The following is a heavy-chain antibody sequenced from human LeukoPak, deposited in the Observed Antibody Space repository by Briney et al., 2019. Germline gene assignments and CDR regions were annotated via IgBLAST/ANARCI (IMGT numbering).Heavy chain of an antibody. CDR1: GFTFSDYY. D-gene: IGHD5-18*01. J-gene: IGHJ4*02. Sequence: GRSLRLSCAASGFTFSDYYMSWIRQAPGKGLEWVSYISSSGSTIYYADSVKGRFTISRDNAKNSLYLQMNSLRAEDTAVYYCARDRDTAMVDYWGQGTLVTVSS. CDR3: ARDRDTAMVDY. V-gene: IGHV3-11*04. CDR2: ISSSGSTI.